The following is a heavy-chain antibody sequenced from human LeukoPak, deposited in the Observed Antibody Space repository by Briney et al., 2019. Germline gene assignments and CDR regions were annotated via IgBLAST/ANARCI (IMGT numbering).Heavy chain of an antibody. CDR2: IYYSGST. Sequence: TSETLSLTCTVSGGSISSSSYYWGWIRQPPGKGLEWIGSIYYSGSTYYNPSLKSRVTISVDTSKNQFSLKLSSVTAADTAVYYCAIGREPLLDYWGQGTRVIVSS. J-gene: IGHJ4*02. CDR3: AIGREPLLDY. CDR1: GGSISSSSYY. V-gene: IGHV4-39*07. D-gene: IGHD1-26*01.